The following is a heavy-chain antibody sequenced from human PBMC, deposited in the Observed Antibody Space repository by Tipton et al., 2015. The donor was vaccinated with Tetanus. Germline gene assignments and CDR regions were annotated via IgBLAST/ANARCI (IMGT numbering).Heavy chain of an antibody. V-gene: IGHV3-48*04. CDR3: ARDFDYKADY. Sequence: QLVQSGGGLVRPGGSLRLSCEASGFIFTEFSFNWVRQAPGKGLEWISYISHSGGTKYYADSVKGRFTISRDNAKNSLYLQMNSLRAEDTAMYYCARDFDYKADYWGQGTLVTVSS. D-gene: IGHD4-11*01. J-gene: IGHJ4*02. CDR1: GFIFTEFS. CDR2: ISHSGGTK.